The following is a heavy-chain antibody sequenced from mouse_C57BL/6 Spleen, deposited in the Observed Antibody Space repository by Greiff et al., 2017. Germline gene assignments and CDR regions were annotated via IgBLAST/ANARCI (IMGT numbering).Heavy chain of an antibody. Sequence: EVQVVESGGGLVQPGGSLKLSCAASGFTFSDYYMYWVRQTPEKRLEWVAYISNGGGSTYYPDTVKGRFTISRDNAKNTLYLQMSRLKSEDTAMYYCARHDSSGSYFDYWGQGTTLTVSS. CDR2: ISNGGGST. CDR1: GFTFSDYY. V-gene: IGHV5-12*01. D-gene: IGHD3-2*02. CDR3: ARHDSSGSYFDY. J-gene: IGHJ2*01.